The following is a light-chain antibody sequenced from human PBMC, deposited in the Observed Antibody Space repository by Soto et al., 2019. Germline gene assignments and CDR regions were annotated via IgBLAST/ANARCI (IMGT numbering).Light chain of an antibody. CDR3: SSFTSSPTYV. V-gene: IGLV2-14*01. CDR1: SSDIGDFNY. Sequence: QSALTQPASVSGSPGQSITISCTGTSSDIGDFNYVSWYQQHPGKAPKLMIYEVTNRPSGVSNRFSGSKSGNTASLTISGLQAEDEADYYCSSFTSSPTYVFGAGTKVTVL. CDR2: EVT. J-gene: IGLJ1*01.